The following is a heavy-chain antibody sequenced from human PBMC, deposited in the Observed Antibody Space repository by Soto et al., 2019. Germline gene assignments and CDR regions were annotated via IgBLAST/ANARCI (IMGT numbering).Heavy chain of an antibody. CDR1: GYTFTSYG. CDR3: ARVVPSGYYYYYYGMDV. Sequence: ASVKVSCKASGYTFTSYGISWVRQAPGQGLEWMGWISAYNGNTNYAQKLQGRVTMTTDTSTSTAYMELSSLRSEDTAVYYCARVVPSGYYYYYYGMDVWGQGTTVTVSS. J-gene: IGHJ6*02. D-gene: IGHD3-22*01. V-gene: IGHV1-18*01. CDR2: ISAYNGNT.